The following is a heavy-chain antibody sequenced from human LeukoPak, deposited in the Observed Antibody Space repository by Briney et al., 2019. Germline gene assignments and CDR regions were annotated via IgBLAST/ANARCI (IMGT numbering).Heavy chain of an antibody. CDR1: GGSISSYY. CDR2: IYTSGST. D-gene: IGHD2-21*01. V-gene: IGHV4-4*07. Sequence: SETLSLTCTVSGGSISSYYWSWIRQPAGKGLEWIGRIYTSGSTNYNPSLKSRVTMSVDTSKNQSSLKLSSVNAADTAVYYCARVGSYSHLYYYSYYMGVGGKGTTVTVSS. CDR3: ARVGSYSHLYYYSYYMGV. J-gene: IGHJ6*03.